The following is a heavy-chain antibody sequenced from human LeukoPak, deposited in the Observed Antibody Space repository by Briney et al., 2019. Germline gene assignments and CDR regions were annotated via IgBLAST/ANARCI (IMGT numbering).Heavy chain of an antibody. D-gene: IGHD3-22*01. CDR3: AGFFYDNSGDAFDL. CDR2: LIPIYGSA. CDR1: GGSFTFTSHA. J-gene: IGHJ3*01. V-gene: IGHV1-69*01. Sequence: ASVKVSCKASGGSFTFTSHAISWVRQAPGQGLEWMGGLIPIYGSANYAQKFQGRVTITSDESTRTVYMEVSSLRPEDSAVYYCAGFFYDNSGDAFDLWGQGTMVTVSS.